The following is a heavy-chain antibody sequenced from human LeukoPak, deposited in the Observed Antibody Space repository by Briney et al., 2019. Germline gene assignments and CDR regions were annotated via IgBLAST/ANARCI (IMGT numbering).Heavy chain of an antibody. CDR3: ARDSIVTGEFDY. J-gene: IGHJ4*02. CDR1: GFTVSSNY. V-gene: IGHV3-11*04. CDR2: ISSSGSTI. Sequence: PGGSLRLSCAASGFTVSSNYMSWVRQAPGKGLEWVSYISSSGSTIYYADSVKGRFTISRDNAKNSLYLQMNSLRAEDTAVYYCARDSIVTGEFDYWGQGTLVTVSS. D-gene: IGHD2-21*02.